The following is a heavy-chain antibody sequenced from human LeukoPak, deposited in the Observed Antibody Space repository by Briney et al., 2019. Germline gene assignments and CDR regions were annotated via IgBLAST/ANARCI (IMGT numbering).Heavy chain of an antibody. V-gene: IGHV3-23*01. CDR2: ISDTGGRT. D-gene: IGHD3-22*01. J-gene: IGHJ4*02. CDR3: AKRGVVIRVILVGFHKEAYYFDS. CDR1: GITLSNYG. Sequence: GGSLRLSCAVSGITLSNYGMTWVRQAPGKGLEWVAGISDTGGRTNYADSVNGRFTISRDNPKSTLYLQMNSLRAEDTAVYFCAKRGVVIRVILVGFHKEAYYFDSWGQGALVTVSS.